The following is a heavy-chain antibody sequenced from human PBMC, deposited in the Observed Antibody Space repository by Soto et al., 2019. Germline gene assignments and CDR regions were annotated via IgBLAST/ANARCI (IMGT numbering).Heavy chain of an antibody. CDR1: GGSFSDYF. J-gene: IGHJ4*02. V-gene: IGHV4-34*01. CDR3: EGGDF. Sequence: QLHLQQWGPGSLKPSETLSLTCAVSGGSFSDYFWSWFRHSPGRGLEWIGEIDESGKTYYNPTFKRRLTISVDTSKHQFSLRLTSVTAADTAVYYCEGGDFWGQGTQVTVSS. CDR2: IDESGKT.